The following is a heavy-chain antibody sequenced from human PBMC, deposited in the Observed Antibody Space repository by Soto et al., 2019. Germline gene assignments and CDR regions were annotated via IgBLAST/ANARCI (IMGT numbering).Heavy chain of an antibody. Sequence: ASVKVACKASGYTFTRYAMHCVRQAPRQRLEWMGWINAGNGNTKYSQKFQGRVTITRDTSASTAYMELSSLRSEDTAVYYCARRGGDYGDYENAFDIWGQGTMVTVSS. CDR3: ARRGGDYGDYENAFDI. CDR1: GYTFTRYA. D-gene: IGHD4-17*01. V-gene: IGHV1-3*01. J-gene: IGHJ3*02. CDR2: INAGNGNT.